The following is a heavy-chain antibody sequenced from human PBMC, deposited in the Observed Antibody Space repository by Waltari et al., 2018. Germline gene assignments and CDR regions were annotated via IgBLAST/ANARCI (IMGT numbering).Heavy chain of an antibody. Sequence: EVHLVESGGDLVQPGGSLRVSCTASGFTLSAYWVHWVRRVPGKGLLWVERVSPGRTTTDYADSVKGRFTISRDNGRNMLFLQMNGLRGEDTAAYYCARCLYSGTGIDLWGQGTQVTVSS. D-gene: IGHD5-12*01. J-gene: IGHJ5*02. CDR2: VSPGRTTT. V-gene: IGHV3-74*01. CDR1: GFTLSAYW. CDR3: ARCLYSGTGIDL.